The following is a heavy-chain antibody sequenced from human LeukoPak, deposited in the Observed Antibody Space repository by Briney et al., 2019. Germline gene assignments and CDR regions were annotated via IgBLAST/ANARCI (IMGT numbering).Heavy chain of an antibody. D-gene: IGHD2-2*01. J-gene: IGHJ6*02. CDR1: GFTFSSYG. V-gene: IGHV3-33*01. Sequence: GGSLRLSCAASGFTFSSYGMHWVRQAPGKGLEWVAVIWYDGSNKYYADSVKGRSTISRDNSKNTLYLQMNSLRAEDTAVYYCARVTKPRYCSSTSCYYYYYYGMDVWGQGTTVTVSS. CDR3: ARVTKPRYCSSTSCYYYYYYGMDV. CDR2: IWYDGSNK.